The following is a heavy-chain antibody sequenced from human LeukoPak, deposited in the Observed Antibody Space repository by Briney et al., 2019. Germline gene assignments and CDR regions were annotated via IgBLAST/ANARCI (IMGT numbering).Heavy chain of an antibody. D-gene: IGHD1-26*01. CDR1: GFTFSSYA. V-gene: IGHV3-23*01. CDR2: ISASGVST. CDR3: AKALYRGDPRPDAFDI. Sequence: GGSLRLSCAASGFTFSSYAMSWVRQAPGKGLEWVSAISASGVSTYSADSVKGRFIISRDNSKNTLYLQMNSLRAEDTAIYYCAKALYRGDPRPDAFDIWGQGTMVTVSS. J-gene: IGHJ3*02.